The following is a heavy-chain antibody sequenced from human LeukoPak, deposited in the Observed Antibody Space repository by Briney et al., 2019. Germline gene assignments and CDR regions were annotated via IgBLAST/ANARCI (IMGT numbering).Heavy chain of an antibody. J-gene: IGHJ4*02. CDR1: GFTFSSYA. CDR3: AKGTNTYGHPSYFDY. V-gene: IGHV3-23*01. Sequence: GGSLRLSCAASGFTFSSYAMSWVSQAPGKGLEWVSAISGSGGGTYYADSVKGRFTISRDNSKNTLYLQMNSLRAEDTAVYYCAKGTNTYGHPSYFDYWGQGTLVTVSS. CDR2: ISGSGGGT. D-gene: IGHD5-18*01.